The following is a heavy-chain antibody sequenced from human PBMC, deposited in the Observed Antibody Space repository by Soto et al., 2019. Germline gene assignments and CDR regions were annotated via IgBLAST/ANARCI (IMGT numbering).Heavy chain of an antibody. V-gene: IGHV4-34*01. D-gene: IGHD3-10*01. Sequence: SETLSLTCAVHGGSFSGYYWSCLRQPPGKGLEWIGEINHSGSTNYNPSLKSRVTISVDTSKNQFSLKLSSVTAADTAVYYCARAATMVRGVIWFDPWGQGTLVTVSS. J-gene: IGHJ5*02. CDR1: GGSFSGYY. CDR2: INHSGST. CDR3: ARAATMVRGVIWFDP.